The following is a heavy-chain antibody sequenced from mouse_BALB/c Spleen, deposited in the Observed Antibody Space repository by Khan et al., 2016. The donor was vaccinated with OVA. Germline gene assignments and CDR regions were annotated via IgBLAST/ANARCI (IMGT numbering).Heavy chain of an antibody. D-gene: IGHD4-1*01. CDR2: ISSGDYT. J-gene: IGHJ3*01. V-gene: IGHV5-6*01. Sequence: EVELVESGGDLVKPGGSLKLSCAASGFTFSSYSMSWVRQTPDKRLEWVASISSGDYTYYPASVKGRFTISRDNAKNTLYLQMSDLKSEDTAMYYCADHLTGSFAYWGQGTLVTVSA. CDR3: ADHLTGSFAY. CDR1: GFTFSSYS.